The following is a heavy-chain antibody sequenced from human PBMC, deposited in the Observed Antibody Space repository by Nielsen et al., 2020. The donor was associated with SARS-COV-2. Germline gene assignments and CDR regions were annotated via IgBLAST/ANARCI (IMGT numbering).Heavy chain of an antibody. D-gene: IGHD3-22*01. Sequence: GESLKISCAASGFIFSNYRMHWVRQAPGKGLVWVSHINPDDSKTTYADSVKGRFTISRDNAKNTLYLQMNDLRADDTALYYCARLRDDGYYFDTGPFDYWGQGILVSVSS. CDR3: ARLRDDGYYFDTGPFDY. CDR1: GFIFSNYR. V-gene: IGHV3-74*03. CDR2: INPDDSKT. J-gene: IGHJ4*02.